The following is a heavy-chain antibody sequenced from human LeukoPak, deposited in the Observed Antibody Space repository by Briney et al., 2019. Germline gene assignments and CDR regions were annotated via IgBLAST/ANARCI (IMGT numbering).Heavy chain of an antibody. CDR2: LSGSGGST. CDR3: AKVAGYSYVGVYYFDY. CDR1: EFTFSTYA. V-gene: IGHV3-23*01. D-gene: IGHD5-18*01. Sequence: GGSLRLSCAASEFTFSTYAMNWVRQAPGKELEWISDLSGSGGSTYYADSVKGRLTIARDNSKNTLYLQMNSLRAEDTAVYYCAKVAGYSYVGVYYFDYWGQGTLVTVSS. J-gene: IGHJ4*02.